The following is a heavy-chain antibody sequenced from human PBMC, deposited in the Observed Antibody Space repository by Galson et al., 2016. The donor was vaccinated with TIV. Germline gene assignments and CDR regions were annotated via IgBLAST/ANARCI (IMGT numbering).Heavy chain of an antibody. CDR3: ARGRGIYVSSGYFLFDH. D-gene: IGHD3-22*01. CDR1: GVTFSYFA. CDR2: IVPMFGTT. V-gene: IGHV1-69*13. Sequence: SVKVSCKASGVTFSYFAFSWVRQAPGQGLEWMGGIVPMFGTTNYAQKFQGRVTISADESTTTAYLELSSLRSEDTAVYYCARGRGIYVSSGYFLFDHWGQGTLVTVSP. J-gene: IGHJ5*02.